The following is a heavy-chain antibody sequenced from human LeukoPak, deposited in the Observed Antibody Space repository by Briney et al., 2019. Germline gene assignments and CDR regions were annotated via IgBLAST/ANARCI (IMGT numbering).Heavy chain of an antibody. J-gene: IGHJ4*02. CDR3: TTDFTTF. CDR2: IRSKSDGGTT. Sequence: GGSLRLSCAASGFTFNSAWMNWVRQAPGKGLEWVGRIRSKSDGGTTDYAAPVKGRFTISRGDSKNTLYLQMNNLKTDDTAIYYCTTDFTTFWGQGTLVTVSS. V-gene: IGHV3-15*07. CDR1: GFTFNSAW. D-gene: IGHD1-1*01.